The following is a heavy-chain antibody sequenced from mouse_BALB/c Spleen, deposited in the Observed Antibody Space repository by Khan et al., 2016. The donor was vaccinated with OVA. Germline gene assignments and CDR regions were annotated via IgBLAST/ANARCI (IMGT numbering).Heavy chain of an antibody. CDR2: INPTSSHT. J-gene: IGHJ2*01. V-gene: IGHV1-7*01. CDR3: TGDKIDY. CDR1: GYTFTTYW. Sequence: QVQLQQSGAELAKPGASVKMSCKASGYTFTTYWMHWVKQRPGQGLEWIGYINPTSSHTDYNEKFKDKATLSADKSSSTSYMQLSSLTSEDSAVYYWTGDKIDYWGQGTTLTVSS.